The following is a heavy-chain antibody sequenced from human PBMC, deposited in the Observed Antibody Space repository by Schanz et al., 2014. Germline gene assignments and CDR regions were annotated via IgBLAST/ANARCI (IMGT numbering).Heavy chain of an antibody. CDR3: ARDRDQWDGNYLDY. CDR2: IGGSHGNT. J-gene: IGHJ4*02. CDR1: GYTFTGYY. D-gene: IGHD1-26*01. Sequence: QVQLVQSGTEVKKPGASVKVSCKASGYTFTGYYMHWVRQAPGQGLEWMGWIGGSHGNTNFAQKLQGRVTMTTDKATSTVYLELRSLTSDDAAVYYCARDRDQWDGNYLDYWGQGTLVTVSS. V-gene: IGHV1-18*04.